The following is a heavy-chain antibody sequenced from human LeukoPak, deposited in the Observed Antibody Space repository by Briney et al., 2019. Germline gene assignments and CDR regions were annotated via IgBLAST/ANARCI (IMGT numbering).Heavy chain of an antibody. V-gene: IGHV4-59*02. CDR3: AGGADYGDYVPEDYFDY. Sequence: PSETLSLTCVVSGGSVSGYYWGWIRQPPGRGLEWIGYIYYSGSTNYNPSLKSRVTISVDTSKNQFSLKLSSVTAADTAVYYCAGGADYGDYVPEDYFDYWGQGTLVTVSS. J-gene: IGHJ4*02. CDR1: GGSVSGYY. D-gene: IGHD4-17*01. CDR2: IYYSGST.